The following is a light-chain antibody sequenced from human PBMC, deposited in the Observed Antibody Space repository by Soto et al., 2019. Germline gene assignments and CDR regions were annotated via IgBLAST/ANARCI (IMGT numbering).Light chain of an antibody. CDR2: CAP. J-gene: IGKJ2*01. Sequence: EIVLTQSPGTLSLSPGERATLSCRASQSVSSSYLAWYQQKPGQAPRLLIYCAPSRATGIPDRFSGSGSGTDFTLTINRLEPEDFAVYYCQQYGSSGYTFGQGTKLEIK. CDR3: QQYGSSGYT. V-gene: IGKV3-20*01. CDR1: QSVSSSY.